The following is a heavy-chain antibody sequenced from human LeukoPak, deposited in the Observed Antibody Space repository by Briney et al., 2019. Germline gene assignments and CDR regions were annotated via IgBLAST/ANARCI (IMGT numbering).Heavy chain of an antibody. CDR2: ISSSSSYI. V-gene: IGHV3-21*01. D-gene: IGHD2-2*01. CDR1: GFTFSSYA. Sequence: GGSLRLSCAASGFTFSSYAMSWVRQAPGKGLEWVSSISSSSSYIYYADSVKGRFTISRDNAKNSLYLQMNSLRAEDTAVYYCARGGSSTSTRFDPWGQGTLVTVSS. J-gene: IGHJ5*02. CDR3: ARGGSSTSTRFDP.